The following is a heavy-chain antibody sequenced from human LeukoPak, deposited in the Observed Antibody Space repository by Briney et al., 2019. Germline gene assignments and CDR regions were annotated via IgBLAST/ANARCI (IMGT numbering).Heavy chain of an antibody. J-gene: IGHJ4*02. CDR3: ASPLPDSSGYYSPLDY. D-gene: IGHD6-19*01. CDR1: GGTFSSYA. CDR2: IIPILGIA. V-gene: IGHV1-69*04. Sequence: SVKVSCKSSGGTFSSYAISWVRQAPGQGPEWMGRIIPILGIANYAQKFQGRVTSTADKSTSTAYLELSSLRSEATAVYYCASPLPDSSGYYSPLDYWGQGTLVTVSS.